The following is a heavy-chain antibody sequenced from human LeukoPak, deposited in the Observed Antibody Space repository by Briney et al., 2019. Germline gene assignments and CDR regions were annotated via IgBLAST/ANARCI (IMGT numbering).Heavy chain of an antibody. V-gene: IGHV3-64*01. CDR1: GFTFSSYA. CDR2: ISGNGVST. CDR3: ARDASDIVVVPAAVGPFDL. Sequence: PGGSLRLSCAASGFTFSSYAMYWVRRTPGKGLEYVSVISGNGVSTHYATSVKGRFSISRDNSKNKLYLQMGSLRAEDMAVYYCARDASDIVVVPAAVGPFDLCGQGTLVTVSS. D-gene: IGHD2-2*01. J-gene: IGHJ4*02.